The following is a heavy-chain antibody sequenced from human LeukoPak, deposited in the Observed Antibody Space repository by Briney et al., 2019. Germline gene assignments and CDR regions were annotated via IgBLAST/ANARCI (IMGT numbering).Heavy chain of an antibody. CDR2: MSTSGST. CDR3: ARVTPNKYCSGGSCCYPEYFQH. D-gene: IGHD2-15*01. J-gene: IGHJ1*01. CDR1: GGSISSGSYY. Sequence: PSETLSLTCTVSGGSISSGSYYWSYIRQPAGKGLEWIGRMSTSGSTNYNPSLKSRVTISVDTSKNQFSLKLSSVTAADTAVYYCARVTPNKYCSGGSCCYPEYFQHWGQGTLVTVSS. V-gene: IGHV4-61*02.